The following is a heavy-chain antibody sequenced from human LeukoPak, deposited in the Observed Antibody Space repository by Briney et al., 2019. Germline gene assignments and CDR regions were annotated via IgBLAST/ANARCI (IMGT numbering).Heavy chain of an antibody. V-gene: IGHV1-8*01. CDR2: MNPNSGNT. CDR3: AKTMIVALGFGNGPGIDY. Sequence: ASVKVSCKASGYTFTSYDINWVRQATGQGLEWMGWMNPNSGNTGYAQKFQGRVTMTRNTSISTAYMELSSLRSEDTAVYYCAKTMIVALGFGNGPGIDYWGQGTLVTVSS. J-gene: IGHJ4*02. CDR1: GYTFTSYD. D-gene: IGHD3-22*01.